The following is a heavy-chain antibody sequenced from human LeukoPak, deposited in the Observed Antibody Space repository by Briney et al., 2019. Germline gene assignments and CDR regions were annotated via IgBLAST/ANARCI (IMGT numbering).Heavy chain of an antibody. Sequence: GASVKVSCKTSGYTFTDYYIHWVRQAPGQGLEWMGWINPDSGYTNYAQKFQGRVTMTRDTSINTAYMELSRLTSDDTAVYYCARVWWELKYYFDYWGQGTLVTVSS. CDR2: INPDSGYT. V-gene: IGHV1-2*02. CDR3: ARVWWELKYYFDY. J-gene: IGHJ4*02. CDR1: GYTFTDYY. D-gene: IGHD1-26*01.